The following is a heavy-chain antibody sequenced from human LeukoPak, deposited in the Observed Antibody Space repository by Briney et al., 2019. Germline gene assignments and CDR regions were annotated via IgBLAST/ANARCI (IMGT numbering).Heavy chain of an antibody. CDR3: ASGYSYGYDY. V-gene: IGHV4-39*01. D-gene: IGHD5-18*01. J-gene: IGHJ4*02. CDR2: IYYSGST. Sequence: PSETLSLTCTVSGGSISSSSYYWGWIRQPPGKGLEWTGSIYYSGSTYYNLSLKSRVTISVDTSKNQFSLKLSSVTAADTAVYYCASGYSYGYDYWGQGTLVTVSS. CDR1: GGSISSSSYY.